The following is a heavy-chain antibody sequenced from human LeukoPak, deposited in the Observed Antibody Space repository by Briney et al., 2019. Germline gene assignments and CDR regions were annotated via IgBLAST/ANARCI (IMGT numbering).Heavy chain of an antibody. J-gene: IGHJ4*02. CDR1: GGSISSYY. D-gene: IGHD3-22*01. V-gene: IGHV4-59*08. Sequence: TSETLSLTCTVSGGSISSYYWSWIRQPPGKGLEWIGYIYYSESTNYNPSLKSRVTISVDTSKNQFSLKLSSVTAADTAVYYCARLATSYYDSSGYCDYWGQGTLVTVSS. CDR3: ARLATSYYDSSGYCDY. CDR2: IYYSEST.